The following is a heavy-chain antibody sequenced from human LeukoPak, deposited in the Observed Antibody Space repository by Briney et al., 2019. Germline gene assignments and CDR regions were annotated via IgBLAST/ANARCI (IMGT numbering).Heavy chain of an antibody. CDR3: ARDYFWSRPVDV. CDR1: GGSFSGYY. J-gene: IGHJ6*04. V-gene: IGHV4-34*01. Sequence: PSETLSLTCAVYGGSFSGYYWSWIRQPPGKGLGCIGEINHSGSTNYNPSLKSRVTISVDTSKNQFSMKLSSVTAADTAVYCCARDYFWSRPVDVWGKGTTVTVSS. CDR2: INHSGST. D-gene: IGHD3-3*01.